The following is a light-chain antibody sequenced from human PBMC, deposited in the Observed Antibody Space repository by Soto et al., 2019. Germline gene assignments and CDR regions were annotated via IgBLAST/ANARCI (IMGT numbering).Light chain of an antibody. CDR3: QQYGSSPLT. Sequence: EIVLTQSPDTLSLSPGERATLSCRASQSVRSNYLAWYQQKPGQAPRFLIYDASSRATGIPDRFSGSGSGTDFTLTISRLEPEDFAGYYCQQYGSSPLTCGGGTKVEIK. V-gene: IGKV3-20*01. J-gene: IGKJ4*02. CDR2: DAS. CDR1: QSVRSNY.